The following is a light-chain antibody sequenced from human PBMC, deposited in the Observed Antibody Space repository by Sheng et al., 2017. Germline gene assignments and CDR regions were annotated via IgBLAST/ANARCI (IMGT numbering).Light chain of an antibody. J-gene: IGKJ3*01. Sequence: AIRITQSPSSLSASTGDRVTITCRASQGISTHLAWYQQKPGKAPKLLMYDASRLLSGVPSRFSGSGSGTDFTLTISSLQPEDFATYFCQQTYSIPPFTFGPGTRVDIK. CDR1: QGISTH. CDR3: QQTYSIPPFT. CDR2: DAS. V-gene: IGKV1-8*01.